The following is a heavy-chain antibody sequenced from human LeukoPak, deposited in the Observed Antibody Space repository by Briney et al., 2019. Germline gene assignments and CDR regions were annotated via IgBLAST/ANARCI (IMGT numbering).Heavy chain of an antibody. Sequence: PSETLSLTCTVSGGSISSYYWSWIRQPAGRGLEWIGRIYTSGSTNYNPSLKSRVTMSVDTSKNQFSLKLSSVTAADTAVYYCARGLNSWSGPGAFDIWGQGTMVTVSS. CDR3: ARGLNSWSGPGAFDI. J-gene: IGHJ3*02. CDR2: IYTSGST. D-gene: IGHD3-3*01. V-gene: IGHV4-4*07. CDR1: GGSISSYY.